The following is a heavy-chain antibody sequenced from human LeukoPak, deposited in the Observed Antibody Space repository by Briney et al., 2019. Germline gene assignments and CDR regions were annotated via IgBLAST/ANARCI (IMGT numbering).Heavy chain of an antibody. CDR2: INPNSGGT. CDR1: GYTFTGYY. CDR3: ATEWRAEYYYDSSFLGY. J-gene: IGHJ4*02. D-gene: IGHD3-22*01. V-gene: IGHV1-2*02. Sequence: ASVKVSCKASGYTFTGYYMHWVRQAPGQGLEWMGWINPNSGGTNYAQKFQGRVTMIRDTSISTAYMELSRLRSDDTAVYYCATEWRAEYYYDSSFLGYWGQGTLVTVSS.